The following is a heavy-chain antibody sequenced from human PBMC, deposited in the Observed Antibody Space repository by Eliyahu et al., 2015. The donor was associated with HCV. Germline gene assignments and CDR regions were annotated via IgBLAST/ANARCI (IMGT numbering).Heavy chain of an antibody. D-gene: IGHD3-10*01. CDR2: IWYDGKKE. CDR1: GFIFXNYA. Sequence: QVQLVESGGGVVQPGRSLRLSCAASGFIFXNYAMHWVRRAPGKGLEWVXAIWYDGKKEDYADSVKGRFTISRDNSENTVDLQMNNLRAEDTAVYYCTRDITYYYAKGYNYYGVDVWGQGTTVTVSS. V-gene: IGHV3-33*01. CDR3: TRDITYYYAKGYNYYGVDV. J-gene: IGHJ6*02.